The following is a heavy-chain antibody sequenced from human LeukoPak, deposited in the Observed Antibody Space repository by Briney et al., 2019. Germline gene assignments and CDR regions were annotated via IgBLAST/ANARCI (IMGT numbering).Heavy chain of an antibody. CDR1: GFTFSSYA. D-gene: IGHD5-18*01. CDR2: ISYDGSNK. Sequence: PGGSLRLSCAASGFTFSSYAMHWVRQAPGKGLEWVAVISYDGSNKYYADSVKGRFTISRDNSKNTLYLQMNSLRAEDTAVYYCASYLDTAEDDYWGQGTLVTVSS. V-gene: IGHV3-30-3*01. J-gene: IGHJ4*02. CDR3: ASYLDTAEDDY.